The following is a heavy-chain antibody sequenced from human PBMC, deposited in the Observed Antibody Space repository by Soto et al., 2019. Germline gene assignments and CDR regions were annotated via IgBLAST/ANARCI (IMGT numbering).Heavy chain of an antibody. CDR2: IKEDGSEK. CDR3: ARRMTAVTIIEY. J-gene: IGHJ4*02. CDR1: GFTFSNYW. Sequence: PGGSLRLSCYASGFTFSNYWMTWVRQAPGKGLQWVANIKEDGSEKLYVDSVKGRFTVSRDNAENLLHLHMNSLRAEDTAVYYCARRMTAVTIIEYWGQGTLVTVSS. D-gene: IGHD4-17*01. V-gene: IGHV3-7*03.